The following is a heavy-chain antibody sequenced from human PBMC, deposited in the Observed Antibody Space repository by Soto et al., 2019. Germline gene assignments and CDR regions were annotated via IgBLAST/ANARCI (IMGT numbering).Heavy chain of an antibody. J-gene: IGHJ4*02. CDR3: ARRRPTGYYNY. V-gene: IGHV3-11*05. CDR1: GFPFSDYY. CDR2: IGSSSSHT. Sequence: QVQLVESGGDLVKPGGSLRLSCAASGFPFSDYYMSWIRQAPGKGLEWVSSIGSSSSHTNYADSVKGRFTISRDNAKNSLYLQMNSLRAEHTAVYYCARRRPTGYYNYWGQGTLVTVSA. D-gene: IGHD3-9*01.